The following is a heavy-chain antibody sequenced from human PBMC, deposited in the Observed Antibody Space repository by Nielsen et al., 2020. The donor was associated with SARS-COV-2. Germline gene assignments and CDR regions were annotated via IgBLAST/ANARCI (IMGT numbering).Heavy chain of an antibody. CDR1: GFTFSSYE. J-gene: IGHJ3*02. D-gene: IGHD2-2*02. Sequence: GGSLRLSCAASGFTFSSYEMNWVRQAPGKGLEWVSYISSSGSTIYYADSVKGRFTISRDNAKNSLYLQMNSLRAEDTAVYYCARLLVPAAINAFDIWGQGTMVTVSS. CDR2: ISSSGSTI. CDR3: ARLLVPAAINAFDI. V-gene: IGHV3-48*03.